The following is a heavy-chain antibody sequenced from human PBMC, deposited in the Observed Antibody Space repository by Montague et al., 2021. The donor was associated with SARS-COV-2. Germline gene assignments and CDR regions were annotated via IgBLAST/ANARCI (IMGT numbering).Heavy chain of an antibody. Sequence: SETLSLTCTVSGGSISSSNYYWGWIRQPPGRGLEWVGSIYDSGXTXYXXXXKXRVTISVDTSKNHFSLQLSSVTAADTAVYYWARRRRRLLAVATMNGGFDIWGQGTMVTVSS. V-gene: IGHV4-39*02. J-gene: IGHJ3*02. CDR3: ARRRRRLLAVATMNGGFDI. CDR1: GGSISSSNYY. CDR2: IYDSGXT. D-gene: IGHD5-12*01.